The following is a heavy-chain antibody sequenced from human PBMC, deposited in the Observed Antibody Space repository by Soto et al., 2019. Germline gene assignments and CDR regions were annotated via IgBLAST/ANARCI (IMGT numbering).Heavy chain of an antibody. CDR3: TKDACSSSLRPLFDY. Sequence: EVQLVESGGGLVQSGRSLRLSCAASGFTFDDYAMHWVRQAPGKGLEWVSGIGWNSGTIGYADAVKGRFTISRDNARNSLYLQMNSLRGEDTALYFCTKDACSSSLRPLFDYWGQGTLVTVSS. D-gene: IGHD6-6*01. J-gene: IGHJ4*02. V-gene: IGHV3-9*01. CDR2: IGWNSGTI. CDR1: GFTFDDYA.